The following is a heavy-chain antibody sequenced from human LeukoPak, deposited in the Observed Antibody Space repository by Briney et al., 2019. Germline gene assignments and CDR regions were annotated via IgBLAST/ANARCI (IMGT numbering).Heavy chain of an antibody. Sequence: ASVKVSCKASGYTFTSYDINWVRQATGQGLEWMGWMNPNSGNTGYAQKFQGRVTMTTDTSTSTAYMELRSLRSDDTAVYYCARDSVAYYYYYGMDVWGQGTTVTVSS. V-gene: IGHV1-8*01. D-gene: IGHD6-19*01. J-gene: IGHJ6*02. CDR1: GYTFTSYD. CDR3: ARDSVAYYYYYGMDV. CDR2: MNPNSGNT.